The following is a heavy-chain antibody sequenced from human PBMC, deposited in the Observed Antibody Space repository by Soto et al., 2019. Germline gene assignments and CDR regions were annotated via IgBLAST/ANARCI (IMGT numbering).Heavy chain of an antibody. Sequence: GASVKVSCKASGYTFTSYDINWVRQATGQGLEWMGWMNPNSGNTGYAQKFQGRVTMTRNTSISTAYMELSSLRSEDTAVYYCARGIAIAAAGTRWFDPWGQGTLVTVSS. J-gene: IGHJ5*02. CDR2: MNPNSGNT. CDR3: ARGIAIAAAGTRWFDP. CDR1: GYTFTSYD. V-gene: IGHV1-8*01. D-gene: IGHD6-13*01.